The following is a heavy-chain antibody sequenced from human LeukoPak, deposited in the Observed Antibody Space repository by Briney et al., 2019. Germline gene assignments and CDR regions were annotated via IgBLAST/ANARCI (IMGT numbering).Heavy chain of an antibody. J-gene: IGHJ4*02. D-gene: IGHD3-22*01. Sequence: SSETLSLTCTVSGGSISSYYWSWIRQPPGKGLEWVGYIYYSGSPTYNPSLKSRVPISVDTPKNQFSLRVGSVAAAAPAVVYCARRDYDDSSGYQSSYFDLWGQGTLVTVSS. CDR1: GGSISSYY. CDR3: ARRDYDDSSGYQSSYFDL. V-gene: IGHV4-59*08. CDR2: IYYSGSP.